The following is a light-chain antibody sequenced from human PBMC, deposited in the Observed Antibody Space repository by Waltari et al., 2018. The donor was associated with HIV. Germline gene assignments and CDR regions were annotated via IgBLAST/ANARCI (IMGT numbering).Light chain of an antibody. CDR2: KDS. CDR3: ESADSSLWV. J-gene: IGLJ3*02. V-gene: IGLV3-25*03. Sequence: SYELTQPPPVSVSPGQTARITCSGDALPKQYAYWYQQKAGQAPVLVIYKDSERPSGIPERFSGSSSGTTVTLTISGVQAEDEADYYCESADSSLWVFGGGTKLTVL. CDR1: ALPKQY.